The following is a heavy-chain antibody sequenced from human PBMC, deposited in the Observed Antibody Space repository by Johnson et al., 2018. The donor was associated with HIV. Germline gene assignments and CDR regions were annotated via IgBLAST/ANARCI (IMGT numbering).Heavy chain of an antibody. Sequence: VQLVESGGGVVRPGGSLRLSCSASGFTFDDYGINWVRQAPGRGLEWVSGINWNGCSAGYTDSVRGRFTISRDISKNSLYLQMNSLRAEDTAWYYCAKDIWAYCGGDCSPGSAFDIWGQGTMVTVSS. CDR3: AKDIWAYCGGDCSPGSAFDI. CDR1: GFTFDDYG. J-gene: IGHJ3*02. CDR2: INWNGCSA. V-gene: IGHV3-20*04. D-gene: IGHD2-21*01.